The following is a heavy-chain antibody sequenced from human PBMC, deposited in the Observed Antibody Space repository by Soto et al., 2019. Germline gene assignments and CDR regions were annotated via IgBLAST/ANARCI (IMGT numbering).Heavy chain of an antibody. J-gene: IGHJ4*02. Sequence: TGGSLRLSCAASGFTFNIYAMSWVRQAPGKGLEWVSAMSAGGGSTYYADSVKGRFTISRDNSKNTLYLQMNSLRAEDTAVYYCAKEANYGLEARHRYRPRKTGYYFDYWGQGTLVTVSS. V-gene: IGHV3-23*01. CDR2: MSAGGGST. D-gene: IGHD1-7*01. CDR3: AKEANYGLEARHRYRPRKTGYYFDY. CDR1: GFTFNIYA.